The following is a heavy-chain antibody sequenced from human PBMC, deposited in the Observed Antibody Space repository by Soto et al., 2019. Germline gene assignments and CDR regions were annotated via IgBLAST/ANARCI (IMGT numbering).Heavy chain of an antibody. CDR3: AKGYDGYNNYFDY. CDR1: GFTFSSYA. J-gene: IGHJ4*01. Sequence: GGSMRLSCAASGFTFSSYAMSCVRQSPGKGLEWVSAISGSGGSTYYADSVKGRFTISRDNSKNTLYLQMNSLRAEDTAVYYCAKGYDGYNNYFDYWGQGTLVTVSS. D-gene: IGHD5-12*01. V-gene: IGHV3-23*01. CDR2: ISGSGGST.